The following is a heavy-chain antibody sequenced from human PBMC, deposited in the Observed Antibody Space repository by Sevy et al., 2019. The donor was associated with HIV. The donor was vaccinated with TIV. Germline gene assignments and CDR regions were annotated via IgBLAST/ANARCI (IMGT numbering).Heavy chain of an antibody. J-gene: IGHJ4*02. CDR3: ARGGYCRGGSCYGPPDS. D-gene: IGHD2-15*01. CDR2: IGTAGDT. CDR1: GFTFSSYD. Sequence: GGSLRLSCAASGFTFSSYDMHWVRQATGKGLEWVSAIGTAGDTYYPGSVKGRFTISRDNAKNSLYLQMNSLRAEDTAVYYCARGGYCRGGSCYGPPDSWGQGTLVTVSS. V-gene: IGHV3-13*01.